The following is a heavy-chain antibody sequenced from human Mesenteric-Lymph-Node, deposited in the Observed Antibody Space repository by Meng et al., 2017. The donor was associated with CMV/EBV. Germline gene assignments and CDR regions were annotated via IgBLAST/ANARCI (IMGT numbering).Heavy chain of an antibody. CDR3: ARGVWGVVPAAIWGYYYYGMDV. D-gene: IGHD2-2*01. Sequence: SETLSLTCTVSGGSINNNNYYWGWIRQPPGKGLEWIGSIYHSGSTYYNPSLKSRVTISVDTSKNQFSLKLSSVTAADTAVYYCARGVWGVVPAAIWGYYYYGMDVWGQGTTVTVSS. CDR1: GGSINNNNYY. CDR2: IYHSGST. J-gene: IGHJ6*02. V-gene: IGHV4-39*07.